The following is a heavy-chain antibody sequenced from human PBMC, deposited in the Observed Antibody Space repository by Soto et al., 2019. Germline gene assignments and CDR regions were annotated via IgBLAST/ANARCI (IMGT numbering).Heavy chain of an antibody. J-gene: IGHJ4*02. CDR1: GFTSIDYY. CDR3: VRDRGYSGYTF. D-gene: IGHD5-12*01. V-gene: IGHV3-11*06. Sequence: PGGSRRLSCAASGFTSIDYYMSWIRQAPGKGLEWISYISISSGMYTNYADSVKGRFTIXXXNXXXSXYLXMNGLRAEDSAVYYCVRDRGYSGYTFWGQGA. CDR2: ISISSGMYT.